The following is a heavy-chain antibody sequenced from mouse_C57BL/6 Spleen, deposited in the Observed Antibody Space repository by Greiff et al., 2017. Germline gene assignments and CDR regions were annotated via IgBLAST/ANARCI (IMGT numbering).Heavy chain of an antibody. J-gene: IGHJ2*01. CDR1: GYSITSGYY. V-gene: IGHV3-6*01. CDR3: AREGDSSGLYFDY. Sequence: DVKLQESGPGLVKPSQSLSLTCSVTGYSITSGYYWNWIRQFPGNKLEWMGYISYDGSNNYNPSLKNRISITRDTSKNQFFLKLNSVTTEDTATYYCAREGDSSGLYFDYWGQGTTLTVSS. D-gene: IGHD3-2*02. CDR2: ISYDGSN.